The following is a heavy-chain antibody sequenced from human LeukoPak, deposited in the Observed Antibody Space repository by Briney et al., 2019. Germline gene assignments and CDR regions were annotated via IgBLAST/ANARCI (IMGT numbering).Heavy chain of an antibody. V-gene: IGHV3-66*01. CDR3: AMDTHSGTIPGWFDP. CDR2: LYVDGST. Sequence: GGSLRLSCAASGLSVSNNYMSWVRQAPGRGLECLAVLYVDGSTYYTDSVKDRFTISRDNSKNTVYLQMNTLRVEDTAVYYCAMDTHSGTIPGWFDPRGQGFLVTVSS. CDR1: GLSVSNNY. J-gene: IGHJ5*02. D-gene: IGHD2-2*01.